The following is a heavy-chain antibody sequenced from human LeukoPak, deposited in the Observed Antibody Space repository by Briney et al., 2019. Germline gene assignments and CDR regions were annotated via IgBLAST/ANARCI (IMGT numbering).Heavy chain of an antibody. CDR1: GDSISSSNFY. CDR3: ARGIQLWLSNWFDP. J-gene: IGHJ5*02. CDR2: MYYSGST. Sequence: PSETLSLTCTVSGDSISSSNFYWAWIRQPPGKGLEWIGSMYYSGSTYYNPSLKSRVTISVDTSKNQFSLKLSSVTAADTAVYYCARGIQLWLSNWFDPWGQGTLVTVSS. V-gene: IGHV4-39*01. D-gene: IGHD5-18*01.